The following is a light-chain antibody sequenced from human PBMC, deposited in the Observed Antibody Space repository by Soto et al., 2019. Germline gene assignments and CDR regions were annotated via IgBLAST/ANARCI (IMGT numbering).Light chain of an antibody. CDR2: DAS. Sequence: EIVLTQSPATLSLSPGERATLSCRASQSVSSYLAWYQQKPGQAPRLLIYDASNRATGIPARFSGSGSGTEFTLTISSLQPEDFATYYCQQLNSYPITFGQGTRLEIK. CDR3: QQLNSYPIT. V-gene: IGKV3-11*01. CDR1: QSVSSY. J-gene: IGKJ5*01.